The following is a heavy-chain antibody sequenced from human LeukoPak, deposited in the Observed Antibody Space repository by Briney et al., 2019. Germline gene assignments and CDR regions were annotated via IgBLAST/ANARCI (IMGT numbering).Heavy chain of an antibody. D-gene: IGHD3-22*01. CDR3: ARTSTYYYDPDAFDI. V-gene: IGHV3-21*01. Sequence: GGSLRLSCAAFGFTFSSYSMNWVRQAPGKGLEWVSSISSSSSYIYYADSVKGRFTISRDNAKNSLYLQMNSLRAEDTAVYYCARTSTYYYDPDAFDIWGQGTMVTVSS. CDR1: GFTFSSYS. CDR2: ISSSSSYI. J-gene: IGHJ3*02.